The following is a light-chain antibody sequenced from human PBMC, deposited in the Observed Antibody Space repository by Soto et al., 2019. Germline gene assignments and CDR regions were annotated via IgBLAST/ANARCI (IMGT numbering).Light chain of an antibody. V-gene: IGKV3-15*01. CDR3: QQYNRWPPIT. CDR2: GTS. CDR1: RSVGSN. J-gene: IGKJ5*01. Sequence: ELVMTQSPDTLSVSPGDRATLSCRASRSVGSNLAWYQQKPGQAPRLLIYGTSIRATGIPARFSGSGSGTEFSLTISSLQSEDFAVYYCQQYNRWPPITFGQGTRLEIK.